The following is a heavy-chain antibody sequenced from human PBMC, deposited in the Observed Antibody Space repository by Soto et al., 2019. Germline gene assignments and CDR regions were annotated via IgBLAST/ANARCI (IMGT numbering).Heavy chain of an antibody. V-gene: IGHV4-31*03. CDR1: GGSINSGGYY. CDR2: ILYSGST. J-gene: IGHJ4*02. D-gene: IGHD6-13*01. CDR3: ARGYRQSGYSSSWVFAY. Sequence: QVQPQESGPGLVTPSQTLSLICPVSGGSINSGGYYWYWIRHHPGNGLEWLGYILYSGSTYYNPFLRSRVTRSADTSKNQSALNLGSVTDADTAVYFCARGYRQSGYSSSWVFAYWGQGTLVNVSS.